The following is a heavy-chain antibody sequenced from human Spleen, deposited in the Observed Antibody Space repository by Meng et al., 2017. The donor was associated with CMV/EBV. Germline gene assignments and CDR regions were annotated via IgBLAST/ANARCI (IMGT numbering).Heavy chain of an antibody. V-gene: IGHV4-39*07. Sequence: SETLSLTCTVSDDSISSTVYHWGWIRQPPGKGLEWIGSVYYTGSTYYNPSLKSRVTISVDTSKTQFSLKLSSVTAADTAVYYCARELGDCSGTRCYYFYYYGMDVWGHGTTVTVSS. CDR3: ARELGDCSGTRCYYFYYYGMDV. D-gene: IGHD2-15*01. CDR1: DDSISSTVYH. CDR2: VYYTGST. J-gene: IGHJ6*02.